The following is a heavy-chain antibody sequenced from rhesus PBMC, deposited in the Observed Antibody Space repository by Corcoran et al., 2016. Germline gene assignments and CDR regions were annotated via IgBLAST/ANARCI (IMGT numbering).Heavy chain of an antibody. J-gene: IGHJ4*01. Sequence: QVQLQASGPGLVKPSETLSLTCGVSGGSFPAYWWDWVRQTPGTGLEWIGEVNGNSGVSNYNPSLKSRVAMSKDASKKQFSLKLISVTAADTAVYYCVRYGCPIGGGCYFFDYWGQGVLVTVST. D-gene: IGHD2-39*02. CDR1: GGSFPAYW. CDR3: VRYGCPIGGGCYFFDY. CDR2: VNGNSGVS. V-gene: IGHV4-80*01.